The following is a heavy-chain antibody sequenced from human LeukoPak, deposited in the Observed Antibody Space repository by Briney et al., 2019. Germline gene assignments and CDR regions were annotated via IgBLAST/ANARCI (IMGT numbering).Heavy chain of an antibody. CDR3: ARADGSGNYYYYGMDV. D-gene: IGHD3-10*01. CDR2: ISFDGTNK. V-gene: IGHV3-30-3*01. CDR1: GFTFSTYA. J-gene: IGHJ6*02. Sequence: GRSLRLSCAASGFTFSTYAMHWVRQSPGKGLEWVTSISFDGTNKYYADSVKGRFTISRDNSKNTLYLQMNSLRAEDTAVYYCARADGSGNYYYYGMDVWGQGTTVTVSS.